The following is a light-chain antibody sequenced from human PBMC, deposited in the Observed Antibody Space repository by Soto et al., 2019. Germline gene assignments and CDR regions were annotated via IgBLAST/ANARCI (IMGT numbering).Light chain of an antibody. V-gene: IGKV1-39*01. J-gene: IGKJ2*01. CDR1: QTIGAN. CDR2: DAS. Sequence: DIQMTQSPSSLSASVGDRVTITCRASQTIGANLNWYRQKLGKAPTLLIYDASTLQSGVPSRFSGLGSGTDFALTITSLQPDDSLTYYCQHRYTTVYTFVQGTKGESK. CDR3: QHRYTTVYT.